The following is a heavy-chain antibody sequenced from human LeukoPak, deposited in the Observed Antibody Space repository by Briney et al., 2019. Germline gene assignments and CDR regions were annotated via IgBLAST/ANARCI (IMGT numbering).Heavy chain of an antibody. D-gene: IGHD3-9*01. CDR3: ARRDYDILTGYYNYFDY. CDR2: RCDSDT. Sequence: RCDSDTRYSPSFQGQVTISADKAISTAYLQWSSLKASDTAMYYCARRDYDILTGYYNYFDYWGQGTLVTVSS. J-gene: IGHJ4*02. V-gene: IGHV5-51*01.